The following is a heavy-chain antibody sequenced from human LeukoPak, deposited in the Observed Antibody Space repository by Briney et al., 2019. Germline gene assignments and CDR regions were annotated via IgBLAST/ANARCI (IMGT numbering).Heavy chain of an antibody. CDR3: AELGITMIGGV. Sequence: GGSLRLSCAASGFSFRSHGMNWVRQAPGKGLEWVSYISSSGSTIYYADSVKGRFTISRDNAKNSLYLQMNSLRAEDTAVYYCAELGITMIGGVWGKGTTVTISS. V-gene: IGHV3-48*04. CDR2: ISSSGSTI. CDR1: GFSFRSHG. D-gene: IGHD3-10*02. J-gene: IGHJ6*04.